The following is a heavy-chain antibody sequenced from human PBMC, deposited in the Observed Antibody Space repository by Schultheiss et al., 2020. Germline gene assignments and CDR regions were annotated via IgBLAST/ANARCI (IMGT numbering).Heavy chain of an antibody. CDR2: VDYTGNT. CDR1: GGVISISTYY. D-gene: IGHD4-17*01. CDR3: ASGVSSTTVTD. V-gene: IGHV4-39*01. Sequence: SETLSLTCTVSGGVISISTYYWGWIRQPPGKGLEWIGSVDYTGNTYYKASLKSRLTISVDTSKNQFSLRLSSVTAADTAVYYCASGVSSTTVTDWGQGTLVTVSS. J-gene: IGHJ4*02.